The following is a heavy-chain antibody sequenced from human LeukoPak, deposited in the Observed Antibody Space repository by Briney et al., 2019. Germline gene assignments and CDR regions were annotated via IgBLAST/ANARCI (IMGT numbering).Heavy chain of an antibody. CDR1: GFTFSSYS. J-gene: IGHJ4*02. V-gene: IGHV3-21*01. D-gene: IGHD6-19*01. CDR2: ISSSSSYI. Sequence: GGSLRLSCAASGFTFSSYSMSWVRQAPGKGLEWVSSISSSSSYIYYADSVKGRFTISRDNAKNSLYLQMNSLRAEDTAVYYCARDVTMAGAFDYWGQGTLVTVSS. CDR3: ARDVTMAGAFDY.